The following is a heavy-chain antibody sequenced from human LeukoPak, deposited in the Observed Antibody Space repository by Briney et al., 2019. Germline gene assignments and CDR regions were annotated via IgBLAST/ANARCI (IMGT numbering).Heavy chain of an antibody. D-gene: IGHD6-19*01. CDR1: GFTFRSYA. V-gene: IGHV3-23*01. J-gene: IGHJ4*02. CDR3: ARAYSSGWYGDFDY. Sequence: GGSLRLSCAASGFTFRSYAMNWVRQAPGKGLEWVSSISGSGGSTYYADSVKGRFTISRDNSKNTLYLQMNSLTAEDTAVYYCARAYSSGWYGDFDYWGQGTLVTVSS. CDR2: ISGSGGST.